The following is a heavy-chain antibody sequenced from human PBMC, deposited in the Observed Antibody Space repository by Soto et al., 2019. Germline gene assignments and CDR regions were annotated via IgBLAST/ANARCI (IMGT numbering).Heavy chain of an antibody. Sequence: SETLSLTCTVSGGSISIGDYYWSCIRQPPGKGLEWIGYIYYSGSTYYNPSLKSRVTISVDTSKNQFSLKLSSVTAADTAVYYCARVAAAGSYYYYYGMDVWGQGTTVTVSS. V-gene: IGHV4-30-4*01. CDR1: GGSISIGDYY. CDR2: IYYSGST. D-gene: IGHD6-13*01. CDR3: ARVAAAGSYYYYYGMDV. J-gene: IGHJ6*02.